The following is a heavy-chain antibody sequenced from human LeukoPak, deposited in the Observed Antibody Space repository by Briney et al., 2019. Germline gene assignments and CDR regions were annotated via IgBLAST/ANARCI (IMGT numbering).Heavy chain of an antibody. CDR3: ARGADSSGYYYVGYFDY. CDR1: GGSFSGYY. D-gene: IGHD3-22*01. V-gene: IGHV4-34*01. CDR2: INHSGST. J-gene: IGHJ4*02. Sequence: SETLSLTCAVYGGSFSGYYWSWIRQPPGKGLEWIGEINHSGSTNYNPSLKSRVTISVDTSKNQLSLKLSSVTAADTAVYYCARGADSSGYYYVGYFDYWGQGTLVTVSS.